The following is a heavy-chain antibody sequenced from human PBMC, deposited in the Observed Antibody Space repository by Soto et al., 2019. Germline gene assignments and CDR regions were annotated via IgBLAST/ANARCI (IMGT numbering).Heavy chain of an antibody. CDR1: GGTFSSYA. Sequence: SVKVSCKASGGTFSSYAISWVRQAPGQGLEWMGGIIPIFGTANYAQKFQGRVTITADESTSTAYMELSGLRSEDTAVYYCARGGPYCSGGSCFRYYYYGMDVWGQGTTVTVSS. CDR3: ARGGPYCSGGSCFRYYYYGMDV. D-gene: IGHD2-15*01. J-gene: IGHJ6*02. V-gene: IGHV1-69*13. CDR2: IIPIFGTA.